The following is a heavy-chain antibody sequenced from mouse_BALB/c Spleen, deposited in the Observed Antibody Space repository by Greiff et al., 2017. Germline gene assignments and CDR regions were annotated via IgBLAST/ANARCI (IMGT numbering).Heavy chain of an antibody. V-gene: IGHV3-2*02. CDR3: ARSPTGPYYFDY. Sequence: VQLKESGPGLVKPSQSLSLTCTVTGYSITSDYAWNWIRQFPGNKLEWMGYISYSGSTSYNPSLKSRISITRDTSKNQFFLQLNSVTTEDTATYYCARSPTGPYYFDYWGQGTTLTVSS. CDR1: GYSITSDYA. D-gene: IGHD4-1*02. J-gene: IGHJ2*01. CDR2: ISYSGST.